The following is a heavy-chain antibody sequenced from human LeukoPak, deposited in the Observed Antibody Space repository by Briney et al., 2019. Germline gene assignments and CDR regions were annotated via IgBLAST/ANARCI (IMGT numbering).Heavy chain of an antibody. CDR1: GGSFSGYY. Sequence: SETLSLTCAVYGGSFSGYYWSWIRQPPGKGLEWIGEINHSGSTNYNPSLKSRVTISVDTSKNQFSLKLSSVTAADTAVYYCARGGGSIFGVVNSFDYWGQGTLVTASS. CDR3: ARGGGSIFGVVNSFDY. V-gene: IGHV4-34*01. D-gene: IGHD3-3*01. J-gene: IGHJ4*02. CDR2: INHSGST.